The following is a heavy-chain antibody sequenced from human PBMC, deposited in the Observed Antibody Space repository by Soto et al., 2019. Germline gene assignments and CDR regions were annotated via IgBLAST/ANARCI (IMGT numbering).Heavy chain of an antibody. CDR2: INSDGSST. V-gene: IGHV3-74*01. CDR1: GFTFSSYW. Sequence: GGSLRLSCAASGFTFSSYWMHWVRQAPGKGLVWVSRINSDGSSTSYADSVKGRFTISRDNAKNTLYLQMNSLRAEDTAVYYCAREGGIRYFDWLFGPFDYWGQGTLV. J-gene: IGHJ4*02. CDR3: AREGGIRYFDWLFGPFDY. D-gene: IGHD3-9*01.